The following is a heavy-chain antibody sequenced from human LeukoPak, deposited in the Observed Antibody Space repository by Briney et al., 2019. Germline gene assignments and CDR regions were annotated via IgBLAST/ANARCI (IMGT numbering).Heavy chain of an antibody. J-gene: IGHJ4*02. CDR3: ARVHVGQLPYFDY. CDR1: GGSISSSNW. D-gene: IGHD2-2*01. Sequence: SGTLSLTCAVSGGSISSSNWWSWVRPPPGKGLEWIGEIYHSGSTNYNPSLKSRVTISVDKSKNQFSLKLSSVTAADTAVYYCARVHVGQLPYFDYWGQGTLVTVSS. CDR2: IYHSGST. V-gene: IGHV4-4*02.